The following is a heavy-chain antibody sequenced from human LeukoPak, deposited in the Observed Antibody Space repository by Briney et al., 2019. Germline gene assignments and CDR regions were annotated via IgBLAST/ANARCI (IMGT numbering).Heavy chain of an antibody. CDR2: INHSGST. Sequence: SSETLSLTCAVYGGSFSGYYWSWIRQPPGKGLEWIGEINHSGSTNYNPSLKSRVTISVDTSKNQFSLKLSSVTAADTAVYYCARAKKMGPYHGYYYMDVWGKGTTVTISS. CDR1: GGSFSGYY. V-gene: IGHV4-34*01. J-gene: IGHJ6*03. CDR3: ARAKKMGPYHGYYYMDV. D-gene: IGHD5-24*01.